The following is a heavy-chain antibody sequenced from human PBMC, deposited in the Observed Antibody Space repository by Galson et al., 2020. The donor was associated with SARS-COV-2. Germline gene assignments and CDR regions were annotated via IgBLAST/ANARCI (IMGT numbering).Heavy chain of an antibody. CDR3: AKDLVPEWLLDQ. Sequence: GESLKISCAASGFTFSSSAMHWVRQDPGKGPEWEAAILYDAANKYYADSVKGRFTIFRDNSKNTLYLEMNSLRAEDTAMYYCAKDLVPEWLLDQWGQGTMVTVSS. CDR2: ILYDAANK. D-gene: IGHD3-3*01. CDR1: GFTFSSSA. V-gene: IGHV3-30*18. J-gene: IGHJ5*02.